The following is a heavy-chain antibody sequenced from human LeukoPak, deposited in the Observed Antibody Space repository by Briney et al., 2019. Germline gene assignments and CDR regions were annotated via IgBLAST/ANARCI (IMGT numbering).Heavy chain of an antibody. Sequence: GGSRKLSCAAFGFTFSSYPVHLVRQAAGKGLERVVVTSYDGLNEYYADSVKGRFTISSANSKNTLYLQMNSLLAEDTAVYYCARSSYYDISGYYSISPVDSWG. CDR3: ARSSYYDISGYYSISPVDS. CDR2: TSYDGLNE. V-gene: IGHV3-30-3*01. D-gene: IGHD3-22*01. J-gene: IGHJ5*01. CDR1: GFTFSSYP.